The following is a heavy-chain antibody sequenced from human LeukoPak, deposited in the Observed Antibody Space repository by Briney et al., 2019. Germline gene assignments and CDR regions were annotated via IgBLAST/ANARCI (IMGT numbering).Heavy chain of an antibody. Sequence: SETLSLTCTVSGGSISSGDYYWSWIRQPPGKGLEWIAYMYYSGSTYYNPSLKSRVTMSADTSKNQLFLKLSSVTAADTAVYYCARPYYYDSRIDPWGQGILVTVSS. V-gene: IGHV4-30-4*01. CDR3: ARPYYYDSRIDP. CDR2: MYYSGST. CDR1: GGSISSGDYY. J-gene: IGHJ5*02. D-gene: IGHD3-22*01.